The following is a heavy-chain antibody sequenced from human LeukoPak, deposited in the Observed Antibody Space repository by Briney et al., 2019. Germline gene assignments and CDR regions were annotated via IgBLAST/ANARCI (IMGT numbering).Heavy chain of an antibody. Sequence: SETLSLTCTVSGGSISSGDYYWSWIRQPPGKGLEWIAYMYYSGSTYYNPSLKSRVTMSADTSKNQLFLKLSSVTAADTAVYYCARPYYYDSRIDPWGQGILVTVSS. V-gene: IGHV4-30-4*01. CDR3: ARPYYYDSRIDP. CDR2: MYYSGST. CDR1: GGSISSGDYY. J-gene: IGHJ5*02. D-gene: IGHD3-22*01.